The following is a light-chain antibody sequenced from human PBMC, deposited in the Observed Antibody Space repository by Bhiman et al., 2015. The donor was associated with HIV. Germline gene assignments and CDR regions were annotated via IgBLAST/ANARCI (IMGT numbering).Light chain of an antibody. CDR1: SSNIGNNY. CDR3: ATWDSSLSSV. CDR2: TV. Sequence: QSVLTQPPSVSAAPGQKVTISCSGSSSNIGNNYVSWYQHLPGSAPNSSFMTVIGDPQGFLTDSPAPSLARQPPWGITGLQTGDEADYYCATWDSSLSSVFGSGTKVTVL. J-gene: IGLJ1*01. V-gene: IGLV1-51*01.